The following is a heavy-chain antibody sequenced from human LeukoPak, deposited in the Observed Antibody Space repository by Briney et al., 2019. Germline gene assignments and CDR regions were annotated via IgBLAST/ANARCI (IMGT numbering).Heavy chain of an antibody. V-gene: IGHV1-2*02. J-gene: IGHJ3*02. CDR3: ATPNNIDAFDI. CDR1: GYTFTGYY. D-gene: IGHD1-14*01. CDR2: INPNSGGT. Sequence: ASVKVSCKASGYTFTGYYMHWVRQAPGQGLEWMGWINPNSGGTNYAQKFQGRVTMTRDTSISTVYMELSSLRSEDTAVYYCATPNNIDAFDIWGQGTMVTVSS.